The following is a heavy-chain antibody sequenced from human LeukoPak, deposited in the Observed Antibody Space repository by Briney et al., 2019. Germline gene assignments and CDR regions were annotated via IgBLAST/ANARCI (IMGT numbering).Heavy chain of an antibody. V-gene: IGHV3-64*01. CDR1: GFTFSSYA. D-gene: IGHD4-17*01. CDR2: ISSNGGST. J-gene: IGHJ4*02. CDR3: ARGIRGLRSPFDY. Sequence: GGSLRLSCAASGFTFSSYAMHWVRQAPGKGLEYVSAISSNGGSTYYANSVKGRFTISKDNSKNTLYLQMGSLRAEDMAVYYCARGIRGLRSPFDYWGQGTLVTVSS.